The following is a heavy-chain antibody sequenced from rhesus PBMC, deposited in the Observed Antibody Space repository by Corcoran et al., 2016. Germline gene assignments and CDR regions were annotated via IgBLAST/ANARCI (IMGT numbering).Heavy chain of an antibody. J-gene: IGHJ4*01. CDR1: GGSISDDYY. CDR3: ARSRYSGYSNPYFDY. Sequence: QVQLQESGPGLVKPSETLSLTCAVSGGSISDDYYWSWIRQPPGKGLEWIGYIYGSGGSTNYNPSLKNRVTISIDTSKNQFSLKLSSVTAADTAVYYCARSRYSGYSNPYFDYWGQGVLVTVSS. CDR2: IYGSGGST. V-gene: IGHV4-106*01. D-gene: IGHD5-24*01.